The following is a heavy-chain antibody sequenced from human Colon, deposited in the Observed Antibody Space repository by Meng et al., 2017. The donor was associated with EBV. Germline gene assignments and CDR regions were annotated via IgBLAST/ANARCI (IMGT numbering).Heavy chain of an antibody. CDR2: IYHNGQT. CDR3: ARGEPVPGHFLKS. Sequence: VLRQGSDAGSGRPSGSLSLTCAFSGTSISTSNWWSWIRQSPGEGLEWIGAIYHNGQTNYNPSLKSRVSMSVDESKNEFSLKLSSVTDADTAVYFCARGEPVPGHFLKSWGQGTLVTVSS. D-gene: IGHD6-19*01. V-gene: IGHV4-4*02. CDR1: GTSISTSNW. J-gene: IGHJ5*02.